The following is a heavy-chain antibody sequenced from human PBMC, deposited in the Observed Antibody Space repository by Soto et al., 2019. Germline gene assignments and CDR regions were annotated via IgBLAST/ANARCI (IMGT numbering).Heavy chain of an antibody. CDR3: GRGLPTTGLDY. J-gene: IGHJ4*02. CDR1: GFTFSDHY. D-gene: IGHD5-12*01. V-gene: IGHV3-72*01. Sequence: PGGSLRLSCAASGFTFSDHYMDWVRQSPGKGLEWVGRSRNKARSYTTDYAASVKGRFTISRDDSKSSVYLQMNSLKTEDTAVYYCGRGLPTTGLDYWGQGILVTVSS. CDR2: SRNKARSYTT.